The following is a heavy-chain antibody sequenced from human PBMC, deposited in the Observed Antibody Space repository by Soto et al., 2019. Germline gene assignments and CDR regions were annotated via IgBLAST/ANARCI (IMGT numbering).Heavy chain of an antibody. CDR2: IIPIFEAA. D-gene: IGHD6-19*01. J-gene: IGHJ4*02. V-gene: IGHV1-69*01. CDR1: GGTFKRYA. Sequence: SGAEVKRPGFSVKVSCNASGGTFKRYAISWVRQAPGQGLEWMGGIIPIFEAANYAQKFQGRVTFSADESTSTAYMELRSLRSEDTAVYYCARGSAVADVFDSWGQGTLVTVSS. CDR3: ARGSAVADVFDS.